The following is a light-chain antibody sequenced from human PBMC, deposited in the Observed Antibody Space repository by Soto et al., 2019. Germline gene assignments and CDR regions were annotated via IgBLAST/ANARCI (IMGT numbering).Light chain of an antibody. CDR2: QTS. Sequence: EIVLTQSPATLSSFPGDRVTLSCRASQNINTRLAWYQHRPGQAPRLLIYQTSIRAAGIPARFSASGTGTDFTLPISDVQPEDFAVYYCHQRQSWPRTFGQGTKVDI. CDR3: HQRQSWPRT. V-gene: IGKV3-11*01. J-gene: IGKJ1*01. CDR1: QNINTR.